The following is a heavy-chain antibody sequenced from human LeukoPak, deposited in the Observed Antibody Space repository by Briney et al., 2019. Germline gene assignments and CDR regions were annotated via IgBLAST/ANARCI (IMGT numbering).Heavy chain of an antibody. J-gene: IGHJ4*02. V-gene: IGHV3-30*18. Sequence: GRSLRLSCAASGFTFSSYGMHWVRQAPGKGLEWVAVISYDGSNKYHADSVKGRFTISRDNSKNTLYLQMNSLRAEDTAVYYCAKVGNGSGSYYADYWGQGTLVTVSS. D-gene: IGHD3-10*01. CDR3: AKVGNGSGSYYADY. CDR2: ISYDGSNK. CDR1: GFTFSSYG.